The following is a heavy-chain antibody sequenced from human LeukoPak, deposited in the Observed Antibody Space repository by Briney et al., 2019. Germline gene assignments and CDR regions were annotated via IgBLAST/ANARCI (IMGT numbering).Heavy chain of an antibody. CDR1: GLTVSRNY. CDR3: ARADHDFYFDY. Sequence: PTGGSLRLSCAASGLTVSRNYMSWVRQAPGKGLESVSVIYSGGSTYYAESVRGRFTISRDNAKNSLYLQMNSLRAEDTAVYYCARADHDFYFDYWGQGTLVTVSS. D-gene: IGHD3/OR15-3a*01. V-gene: IGHV3-53*01. CDR2: IYSGGST. J-gene: IGHJ4*02.